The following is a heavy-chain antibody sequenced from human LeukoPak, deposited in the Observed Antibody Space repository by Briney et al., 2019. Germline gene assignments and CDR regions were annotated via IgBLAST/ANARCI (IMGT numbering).Heavy chain of an antibody. J-gene: IGHJ4*02. D-gene: IGHD5-24*01. CDR2: ISYDGSNK. V-gene: IGHV3-30*04. CDR1: GFTFSSYA. CDR3: AKDVGPDGYNYYFFDY. Sequence: GGSLRLSCAASGFTFSSYAMHWVRQAPGKGLEWVALISYDGSNKYYADSVKGRFTISRDNSKNTLYLQMNSLRTEDTAVYYCAKDVGPDGYNYYFFDYWGQGTLVTVSS.